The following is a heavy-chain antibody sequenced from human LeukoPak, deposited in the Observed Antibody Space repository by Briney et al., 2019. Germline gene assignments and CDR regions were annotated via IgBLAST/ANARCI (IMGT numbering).Heavy chain of an antibody. CDR1: GGTFSSYA. V-gene: IGHV1-69*13. Sequence: ASVKVSCKASGGTFSSYAISWVRQAPGQGLEWMGGIIPIFGTANYAQKFQGRVTITADESTSTAYMELSSLRSEDTAVYYCARELRDYYGSGRSLGYFDYWGQGTLVTVSS. J-gene: IGHJ4*02. D-gene: IGHD3-10*01. CDR3: ARELRDYYGSGRSLGYFDY. CDR2: IIPIFGTA.